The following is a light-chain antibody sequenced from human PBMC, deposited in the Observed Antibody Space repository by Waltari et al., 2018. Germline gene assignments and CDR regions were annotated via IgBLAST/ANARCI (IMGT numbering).Light chain of an antibody. V-gene: IGKV3-11*01. CDR1: QSVGRH. Sequence: EIVLTQSPATLSLSPWARATVSCRASQSVGRHLAWYQQKAGQAPRLLIYDASNRAADTPARFSGSGSGTDFTLTISSLEPEDFAVYYCQQRSTWPSVTFGGGTKVELK. CDR3: QQRSTWPSVT. CDR2: DAS. J-gene: IGKJ4*01.